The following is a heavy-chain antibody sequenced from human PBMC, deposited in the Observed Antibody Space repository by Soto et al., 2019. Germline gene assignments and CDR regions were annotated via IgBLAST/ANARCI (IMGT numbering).Heavy chain of an antibody. Sequence: VASVKVSWKASGYAFTSCGISWVLEAPGQGLEWMGWISAYNGNTNYAQKLQGRVTMTTDTSTSTAYMELRSLRSDDTAVYYCAIEKWPPGAFDIWGQGTMVTVS. J-gene: IGHJ3*02. V-gene: IGHV1-18*01. D-gene: IGHD5-12*01. CDR3: AIEKWPPGAFDI. CDR1: GYAFTSCG. CDR2: ISAYNGNT.